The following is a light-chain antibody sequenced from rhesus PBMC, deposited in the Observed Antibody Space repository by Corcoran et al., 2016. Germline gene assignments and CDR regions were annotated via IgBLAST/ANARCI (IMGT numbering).Light chain of an antibody. Sequence: DIQMTQSPSSLSASVGDTVTITCRASQGISSWLAWYQQKPGKAPKLLIYQASSLQSGVPSRFSGSGSGTDFTLTTSSLHSEDFATYYCQQYSSRPLTFGGGTKVEIK. V-gene: IGKV1-22*01. CDR3: QQYSSRPLT. CDR2: QAS. CDR1: QGISSW. J-gene: IGKJ4*01.